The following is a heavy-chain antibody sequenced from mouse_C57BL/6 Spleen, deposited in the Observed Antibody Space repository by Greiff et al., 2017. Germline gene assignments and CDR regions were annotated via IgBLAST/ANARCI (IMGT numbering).Heavy chain of an antibody. V-gene: IGHV5-17*01. J-gene: IGHJ3*01. CDR1: GFTFSDSG. Sequence: EVMLVESGGGLVKPGGSLKLSCAASGFTFSDSGMHWVRQAPEKGLEWVAYISSGSSTIYYADTVKDRFTISRDNAKNTLFLQMTSLRSEDTAMYYCARGTTVGGFAYWGQGTLVTVSA. D-gene: IGHD1-1*01. CDR3: ARGTTVGGFAY. CDR2: ISSGSSTI.